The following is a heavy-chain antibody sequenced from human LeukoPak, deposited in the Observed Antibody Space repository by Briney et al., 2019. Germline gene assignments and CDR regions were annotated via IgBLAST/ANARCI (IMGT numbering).Heavy chain of an antibody. CDR2: ISGSGENT. J-gene: IGHJ4*02. Sequence: GGSLRLSCAASGFAFSSYAMSWVRQAPGKGLEWVSAISGSGENTNYADSVKGRFTMSRDNSRNMLYLQMNSLRDEDTAKYYCAKTVSGSYSYQGGDYWGQGTLVTVSS. V-gene: IGHV3-23*01. CDR3: AKTVSGSYSYQGGDY. D-gene: IGHD3-16*02. CDR1: GFAFSSYA.